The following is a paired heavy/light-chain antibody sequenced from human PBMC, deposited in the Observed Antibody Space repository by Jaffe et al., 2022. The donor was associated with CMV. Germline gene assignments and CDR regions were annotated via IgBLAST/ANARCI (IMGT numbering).Light chain of an antibody. V-gene: IGLV3-10*01. Sequence: SYELTQPPSVSVSPGQTARITCSGDALPKKYAYWYQQKSGQAPVLVIYEDSKRPSGIPERFSGSSSGTMATLTISGAQVEDEADYYCYSTDSSGQGVFGGGTKLTVL. CDR2: EDS. CDR3: YSTDSSGQGV. CDR1: ALPKKY. J-gene: IGLJ2*01.
Heavy chain of an antibody. CDR3: ARDLGSKRRDFRITIFGPRPYYGMDV. Sequence: QVQLVQSGAEVKKPGASVKVSCKASGYTFTSYYMHWVRQAPGQGLEWMGIINPSGGSTSYAQKFQGRVTMTRDTSTSTVYMELSSLRSEDTAVYYCARDLGSKRRDFRITIFGPRPYYGMDVWGQGTTVTVSS. V-gene: IGHV1-46*01. J-gene: IGHJ6*02. CDR2: INPSGGST. D-gene: IGHD3-3*01. CDR1: GYTFTSYY.